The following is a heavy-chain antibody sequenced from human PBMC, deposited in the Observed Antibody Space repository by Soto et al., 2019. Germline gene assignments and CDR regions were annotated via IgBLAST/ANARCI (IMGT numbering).Heavy chain of an antibody. CDR2: IIPILGIA. D-gene: IGHD6-13*01. J-gene: IGHJ5*02. CDR1: GGTFSSYT. Sequence: QVQLVQSGAEVKKPGSSVKVSCKASGGTFSSYTISWVRQAPGQGLEWMGRIIPILGIANYAQKFQGRVTITADKSTSTAYMELRSLRSEDTAVYYCAGDGPNSSSWYSWWFDPWGQGTLVTVSS. V-gene: IGHV1-69*08. CDR3: AGDGPNSSSWYSWWFDP.